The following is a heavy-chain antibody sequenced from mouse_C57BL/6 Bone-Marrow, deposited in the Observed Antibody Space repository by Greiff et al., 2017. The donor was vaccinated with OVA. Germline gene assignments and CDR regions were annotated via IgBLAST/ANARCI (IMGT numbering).Heavy chain of an antibody. CDR1: GYAFSSSW. D-gene: IGHD3-2*02. CDR2: IYPGDGDT. Sequence: QVQLQQSGPELVKPGASVKISCKASGYAFSSSWMNWVKQRPGKGLEWIGRIYPGDGDTNYKGKFKGKATLTADKSSSTAYMQLSSLTSEDSAVYFCARNSSGLYFDYWGQGTTLTVSS. V-gene: IGHV1-82*01. J-gene: IGHJ2*01. CDR3: ARNSSGLYFDY.